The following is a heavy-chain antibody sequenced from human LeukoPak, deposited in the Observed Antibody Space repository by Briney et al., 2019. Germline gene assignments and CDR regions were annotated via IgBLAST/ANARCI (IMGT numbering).Heavy chain of an antibody. CDR1: TFTFNSYW. Sequence: GGSLRLSCAASTFTFNSYWMSRVRQAPGKGLEWVATIRRDGTEKYYVDPVKGRFTISRDNAKKSVYLEMNSLKTEDTAVYYCTRADTAIDYWGQGTLVTVSS. CDR2: IRRDGTEK. CDR3: TRADTAIDY. D-gene: IGHD5-18*01. J-gene: IGHJ4*02. V-gene: IGHV3-7*03.